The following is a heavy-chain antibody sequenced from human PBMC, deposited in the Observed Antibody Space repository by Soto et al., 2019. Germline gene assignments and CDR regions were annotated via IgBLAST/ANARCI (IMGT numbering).Heavy chain of an antibody. CDR3: AKDLIPFYSSSDFAY. V-gene: IGHV3-23*01. CDR1: GFTFSSYA. J-gene: IGHJ4*02. CDR2: ISGSGGST. D-gene: IGHD6-6*01. Sequence: EVQLLESGGGLVQPGGSLRLSCAASGFTFSSYAMSWVRQAPGKGLEWVSAISGSGGSTYYADSGKGRFTISRYNSKNPLYLQMNRLRAEDTAVYYCAKDLIPFYSSSDFAYWGQGTRVSVSS.